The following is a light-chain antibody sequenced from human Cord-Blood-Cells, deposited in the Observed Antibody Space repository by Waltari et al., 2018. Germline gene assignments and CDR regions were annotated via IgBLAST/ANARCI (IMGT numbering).Light chain of an antibody. CDR2: AAS. J-gene: IGKJ2*03. CDR3: QQSYSTLEYS. CDR1: QSISSY. Sequence: DIQMTQSPSSLSASVGDRVPITCRASQSISSYLNWYQQKPGKAPKLLIYAASSLQSGGPSRFSGSGSGTDFTLTISSLQPEDFATYYCQQSYSTLEYSFGQGTKLEIK. V-gene: IGKV1-39*01.